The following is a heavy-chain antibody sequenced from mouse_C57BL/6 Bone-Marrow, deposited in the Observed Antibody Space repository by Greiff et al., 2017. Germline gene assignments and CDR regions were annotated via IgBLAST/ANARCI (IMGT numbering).Heavy chain of an antibody. CDR3: AGGADYGSSYSWYVDV. Sequence: QVQLQQSGPELVKPGASVKLSCKASGYTFTSYDINWVKQRPGQGLEWIGWIYPRDGSTKYNEKFKGKATLTVDTSSSTAYMELHSLTSEDSAVYFCAGGADYGSSYSWYVDVWGTGTTVTVSS. CDR2: IYPRDGST. D-gene: IGHD1-1*01. J-gene: IGHJ1*03. V-gene: IGHV1-85*01. CDR1: GYTFTSYD.